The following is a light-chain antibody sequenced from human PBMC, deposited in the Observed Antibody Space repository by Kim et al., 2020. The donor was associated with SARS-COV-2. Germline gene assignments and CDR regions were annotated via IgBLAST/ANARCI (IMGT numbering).Light chain of an antibody. CDR3: QKYNKGPPIN. J-gene: IGKJ5*01. CDR1: QSLSNN. CDR2: AGS. Sequence: ETVMTQSPATLSVSPGERVTLSCRASQSLSNNLAWYQHKPGQAPRLLFYAGSIRATGIPARFSGSGSGKEFNLTNSSLQLEGFAIYYCQKYNKGPPINFGQRTQREIK. V-gene: IGKV3-15*01.